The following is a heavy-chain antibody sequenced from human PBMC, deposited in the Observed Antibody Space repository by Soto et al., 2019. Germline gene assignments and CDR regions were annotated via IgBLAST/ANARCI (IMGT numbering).Heavy chain of an antibody. CDR2: IHYTGST. V-gene: IGHV4-59*01. CDR1: GGSISGYH. Sequence: KTSETLSLTCTVSGGSISGYHWSWIRQPPGKGLEWIAYIHYTGSTNYNPSLKSRVTISVDTPKNQFSLRLSSVTAADTAVYYCARGSTPSFDYRGRGTLVTVSS. D-gene: IGHD6-6*01. CDR3: ARGSTPSFDY. J-gene: IGHJ4*02.